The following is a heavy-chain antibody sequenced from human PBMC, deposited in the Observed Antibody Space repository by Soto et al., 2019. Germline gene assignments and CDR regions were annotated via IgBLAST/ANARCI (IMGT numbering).Heavy chain of an antibody. Sequence: GGSLRLSCAASGFTFSGSVMYWVRQTSGKGLEWVGRIRSKADSYATAYAASVKGRFTISRDDSKNTVYLQMNSLKTEDTAVCYCSRNIDYAFDIWGQGTMVTVSS. CDR1: GFTFSGSV. CDR3: SRNIDYAFDI. CDR2: IRSKADSYAT. J-gene: IGHJ3*02. D-gene: IGHD2-15*01. V-gene: IGHV3-73*01.